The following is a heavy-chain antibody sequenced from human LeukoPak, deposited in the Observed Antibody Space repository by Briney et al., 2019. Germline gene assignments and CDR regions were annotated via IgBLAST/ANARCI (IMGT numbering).Heavy chain of an antibody. CDR3: ARDLIGGYCSGGSCYRTTTGYYYGMDV. Sequence: ASVKVSCKASGYTFTSYYMHLVRQAPGQGLEWMGIINPSGGSTSYAQKFQGRVTMTRDTSTSTVYMELSSLRSEDTAVYYCARDLIGGYCSGGSCYRTTTGYYYGMDVWGQGTTVTVSS. D-gene: IGHD2-15*01. J-gene: IGHJ6*02. CDR2: INPSGGST. V-gene: IGHV1-46*01. CDR1: GYTFTSYY.